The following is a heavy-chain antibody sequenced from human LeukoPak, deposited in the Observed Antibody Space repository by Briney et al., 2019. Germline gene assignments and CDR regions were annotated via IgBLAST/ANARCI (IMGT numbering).Heavy chain of an antibody. J-gene: IGHJ5*02. Sequence: SETLSLTCAVYGGSFSGYYWSWIRQPPGKGLEWIWEINHSGSTNYNPSLKSRVTISVDTSKNQFSLKLSSVTAADTAVYYCARVFPLIVLRSTAWFDPWGQGTLVTVSS. CDR3: ARVFPLIVLRSTAWFDP. V-gene: IGHV4-34*01. D-gene: IGHD2-8*01. CDR2: INHSGST. CDR1: GGSFSGYY.